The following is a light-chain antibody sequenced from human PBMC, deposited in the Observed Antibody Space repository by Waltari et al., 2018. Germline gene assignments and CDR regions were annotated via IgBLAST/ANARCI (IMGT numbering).Light chain of an antibody. V-gene: IGKV3-20*01. CDR1: QTVSSTY. CDR3: QHYSYTPWT. CDR2: GTS. J-gene: IGKJ1*01. Sequence: EIVLPQSPVTLSLSPGERATLSCRASQTVSSTYLAWYQQKPGQAPRLLIFGTSSRATGTPDRFSGSGSGTDFTLTISRLEPEDFAMYYCQHYSYTPWTFGQGTKVEIK.